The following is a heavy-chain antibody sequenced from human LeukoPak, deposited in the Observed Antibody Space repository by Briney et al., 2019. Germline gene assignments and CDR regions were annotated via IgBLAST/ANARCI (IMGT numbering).Heavy chain of an antibody. Sequence: ASVKVSCKASGYTFTSYGISWVRQAPGQGLEWMGWISVYNGNINYAQKLQGRVTMTTDTSTSTAYMELSGLGSDDTAVYYCGTLLSNGPFDYWGQGSLVTVSS. CDR2: ISVYNGNI. V-gene: IGHV1-18*01. J-gene: IGHJ4*02. CDR3: GTLLSNGPFDY. CDR1: GYTFTSYG.